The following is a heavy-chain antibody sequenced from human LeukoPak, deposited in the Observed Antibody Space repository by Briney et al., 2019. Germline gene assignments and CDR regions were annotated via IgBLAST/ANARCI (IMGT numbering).Heavy chain of an antibody. CDR2: IYHSGSP. V-gene: IGHV4-4*02. D-gene: IGHD1-1*01. CDR3: ARVNINNWHSCDY. Sequence: SGTLSLTCAVSGGSISSNNWWGWVRQPPGKGLEWIGEIYHSGSPNYNPSLKSQVTISVDKSRNHFSLNLSSVTAADTAVYYCARVNINNWHSCDYWGQGALVTVSS. J-gene: IGHJ4*02. CDR1: GGSISSNNW.